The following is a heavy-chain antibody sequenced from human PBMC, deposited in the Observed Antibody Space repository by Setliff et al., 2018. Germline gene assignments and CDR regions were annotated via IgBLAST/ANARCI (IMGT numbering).Heavy chain of an antibody. Sequence: SETLSLTCTVSGGSISDYYWSWIRQAPGKGLEWIGYIYYGGSTNYNPSLNSRAAISVDTSENQFSLRLNSVTAADTAVYYCARLLISYESNTYVYPKYFDFWGQGTLVTVS. CDR2: IYYGGST. CDR3: ARLLISYESNTYVYPKYFDF. CDR1: GGSISDYY. V-gene: IGHV4-59*01. J-gene: IGHJ4*02. D-gene: IGHD3-22*01.